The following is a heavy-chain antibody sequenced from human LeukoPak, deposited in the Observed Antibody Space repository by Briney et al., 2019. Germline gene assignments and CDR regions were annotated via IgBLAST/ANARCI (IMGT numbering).Heavy chain of an antibody. V-gene: IGHV4-34*01. Sequence: SETLSLTCAVYGGSFSGYYWSWIRQPPGKGLEWIGEINHSGSTNYNPSLKSRVTISVDTSKNQFSLKLSSVTAADTAVYYCARRVVVVSAAQNWFVPWGQGTLVSVFS. CDR3: ARRVVVVSAAQNWFVP. D-gene: IGHD2-2*01. CDR1: GGSFSGYY. J-gene: IGHJ5*02. CDR2: INHSGST.